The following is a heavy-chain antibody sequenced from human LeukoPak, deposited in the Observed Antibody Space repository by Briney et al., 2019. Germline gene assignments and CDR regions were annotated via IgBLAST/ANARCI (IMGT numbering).Heavy chain of an antibody. CDR1: GGSISSYY. Sequence: SETLSLTCTVSGGSISSYYWSWIRQPPGKGLEWIGYIYYSGSTNYNPSLKSRVTISVDTSKNQFSLKLSSVTAADTAVYYCARLAMEADGYNSRIDYWGQGTLVTVSS. D-gene: IGHD5-24*01. V-gene: IGHV4-59*08. J-gene: IGHJ4*02. CDR2: IYYSGST. CDR3: ARLAMEADGYNSRIDY.